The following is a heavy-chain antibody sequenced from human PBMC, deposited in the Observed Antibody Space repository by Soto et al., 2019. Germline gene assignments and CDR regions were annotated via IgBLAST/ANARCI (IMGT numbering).Heavy chain of an antibody. CDR3: AKKTIFGVVTPAWFDP. V-gene: IGHV3-23*01. Sequence: GGSLRLSCAASGFTFSSYAMSWVRQAPGKGLEWVSAISGSGGSTYYADSVKGRFTISRDNSKNTLYLQMNSLRAEDTAVYYCAKKTIFGVVTPAWFDPWGQGTLVTVSS. CDR2: ISGSGGST. J-gene: IGHJ5*02. D-gene: IGHD3-3*01. CDR1: GFTFSSYA.